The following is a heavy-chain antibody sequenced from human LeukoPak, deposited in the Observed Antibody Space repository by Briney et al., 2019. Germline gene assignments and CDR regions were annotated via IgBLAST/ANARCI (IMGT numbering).Heavy chain of an antibody. D-gene: IGHD3-10*01. CDR3: ARARLVGSGSYWAFDY. V-gene: IGHV3-7*03. CDR2: IKQDGSEK. CDR1: GFTFSSFW. J-gene: IGHJ4*02. Sequence: GGSLRLSCAASGFTFSSFWMIWVRQAPGKGREWVANIKQDGSEKYYVDSVKGRFTIYRDNAKNSLYLQMNSLRAEDTAVYYCARARLVGSGSYWAFDYWGQGTLVTVSS.